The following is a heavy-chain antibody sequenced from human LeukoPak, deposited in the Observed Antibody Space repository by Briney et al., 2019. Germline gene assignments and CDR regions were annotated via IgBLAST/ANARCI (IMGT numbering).Heavy chain of an antibody. D-gene: IGHD2-15*01. CDR1: GGSISSSGNY. CDR3: AKSGLNRFDY. J-gene: IGHJ4*02. V-gene: IGHV4-39*01. CDR2: ISYSGNA. Sequence: SETLSLTCTVSGGSISSSGNYWAWIRQPPGKGLESIGFISYSGNAYYHSSLKSRVTISVDTSKNQFSLKLSSVTASDTAVYYCAKSGLNRFDYWGQGTLVTVSS.